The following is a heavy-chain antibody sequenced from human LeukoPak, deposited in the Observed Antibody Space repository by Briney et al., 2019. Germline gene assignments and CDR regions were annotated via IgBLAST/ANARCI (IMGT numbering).Heavy chain of an antibody. CDR1: GYTFTSYY. CDR2: INPSGGST. J-gene: IGHJ3*02. CDR3: AQVLYCSSTSCQRDAFDI. Sequence: GASVKVSCKASGYTFTSYYMHWVRQAPGQGLEWMGIINPSGGSTSYAQKFQGRVTMTRDTSTSTVYMELSSLRSEDTAVYYCAQVLYCSSTSCQRDAFDIWGQETMVTVSS. V-gene: IGHV1-46*01. D-gene: IGHD2-2*01.